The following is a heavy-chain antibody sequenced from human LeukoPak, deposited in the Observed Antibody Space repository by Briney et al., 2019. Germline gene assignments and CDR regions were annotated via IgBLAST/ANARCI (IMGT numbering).Heavy chain of an antibody. V-gene: IGHV3-21*01. J-gene: IGHJ6*02. D-gene: IGHD5-18*01. Sequence: GGSLRLSCAASGFTFSSYSMNWVRQAPGKGLEWVSSISSSSSYIYYADSVKGRFTISRDNAKNSLYLQMNSLRAEDTAAYYCARDEDTAMVTDDYYYGIDVWGQGTTVTVSS. CDR2: ISSSSSYI. CDR3: ARDEDTAMVTDDYYYGIDV. CDR1: GFTFSSYS.